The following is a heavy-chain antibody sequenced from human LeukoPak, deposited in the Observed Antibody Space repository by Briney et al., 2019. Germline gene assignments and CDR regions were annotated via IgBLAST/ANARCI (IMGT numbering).Heavy chain of an antibody. Sequence: GGSLRLSCAASGFTFSSYAMSWVRQAPGKGLEWVSAISVSGGSTYYADSVKGRFTISRDNSKNTLYLQMNSLRAEDTAVYYCAKVSRYGSVGSFYYYYGMDVWGQGTTVTVSS. CDR1: GFTFSSYA. CDR2: ISVSGGST. V-gene: IGHV3-23*01. J-gene: IGHJ6*02. CDR3: AKVSRYGSVGSFYYYYGMDV. D-gene: IGHD3-10*01.